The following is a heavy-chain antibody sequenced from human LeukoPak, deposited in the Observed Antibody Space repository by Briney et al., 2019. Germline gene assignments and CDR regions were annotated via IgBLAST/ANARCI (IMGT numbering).Heavy chain of an antibody. CDR3: ARLPGPLGGGPKATKRPLDY. Sequence: PSETLSLTCTVSGGSISSSSYYWGWIRQPPGRGLEWIGRIYYSGSTYYNPSLKSRVTISVDTSKNQFSLKLSSVTAADTAVYYCARLPGPLGGGPKATKRPLDYWGQGTLVTVSS. D-gene: IGHD1-14*01. CDR2: IYYSGST. V-gene: IGHV4-39*01. J-gene: IGHJ4*02. CDR1: GGSISSSSYY.